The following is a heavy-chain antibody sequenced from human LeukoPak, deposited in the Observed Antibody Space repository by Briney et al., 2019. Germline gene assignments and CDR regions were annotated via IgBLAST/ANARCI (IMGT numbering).Heavy chain of an antibody. J-gene: IGHJ4*02. CDR2: ISYDGSNK. CDR1: GFTFSSYG. V-gene: IGHV3-30*18. CDR3: AKGAVLLWFGEFYFDY. D-gene: IGHD3-10*01. Sequence: QAGGSLRLSCAASGFTFSSYGMHWVRQAPGKGLEWVAVISYDGSNKYYADSVKGRFTISRDNSKNTLYLQMNSLRAEDTAVYYCAKGAVLLWFGEFYFDYWGQGTLVTVSS.